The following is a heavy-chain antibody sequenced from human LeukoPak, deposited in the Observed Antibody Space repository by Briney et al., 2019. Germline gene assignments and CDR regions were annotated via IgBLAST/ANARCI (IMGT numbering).Heavy chain of an antibody. J-gene: IGHJ4*02. D-gene: IGHD6-6*01. CDR1: GYTFTSYD. CDR2: IIPIFGTA. CDR3: ARALPVGASSSFDY. Sequence: ASVKVSCKASGYTFTSYDINWVRQATGQGLEWMGGIIPIFGTANYAQKFQGRVTITTDESTSTAYMELSSLRSEDTAVYYCARALPVGASSSFDYWGQGTLVTVSS. V-gene: IGHV1-69*05.